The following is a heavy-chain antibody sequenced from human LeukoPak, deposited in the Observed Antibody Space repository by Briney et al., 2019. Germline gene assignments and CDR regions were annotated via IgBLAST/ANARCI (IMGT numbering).Heavy chain of an antibody. V-gene: IGHV4-38-2*02. CDR1: GYSISSGYY. J-gene: IGHJ4*02. CDR3: AREGAGLRYFRGNFDY. D-gene: IGHD3-9*01. CDR2: IYQSGST. Sequence: SETLSLTCTVSGYSISSGYYWGWIRQPPGKGLEWIGSIYQSGSTYYNPSLKSRVTISVDTSKNQFSLKLSSVTAADTAVYYCAREGAGLRYFRGNFDYWGQGTLVTVSS.